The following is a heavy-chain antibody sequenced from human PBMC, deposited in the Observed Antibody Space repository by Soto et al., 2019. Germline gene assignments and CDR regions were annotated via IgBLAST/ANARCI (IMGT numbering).Heavy chain of an antibody. CDR3: ARGSEGNAFDI. V-gene: IGHV3-33*01. D-gene: IGHD3-10*01. CDR1: GFTFSSYG. J-gene: IGHJ3*02. CDR2: IWYDGSKK. Sequence: GGSLRLSCAASGFTFSSYGIHWVRQAPGKGLEWVALIWYDGSKKYYADSVKGRFTISRDDSKNTLYLQMNSLRAEGTAVYYCARGSEGNAFDIWGQGTMVTVSS.